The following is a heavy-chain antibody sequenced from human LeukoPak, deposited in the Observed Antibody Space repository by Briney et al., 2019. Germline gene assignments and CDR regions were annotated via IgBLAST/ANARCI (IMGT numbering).Heavy chain of an antibody. D-gene: IGHD5-18*01. CDR3: ARDKGYSYGYYYYYGMDV. CDR1: GGSISSYY. CDR2: IYYSGST. Sequence: SETLSLTCTVSGGSISSYYWSWIRQPPGKGLEWIGYIYYSGSTNYNPSLKSRVTISVDTSKNQFSLKLSSVTAADTAVYYCARDKGYSYGYYYYYGMDVWGQGTTVTVSS. V-gene: IGHV4-59*01. J-gene: IGHJ6*02.